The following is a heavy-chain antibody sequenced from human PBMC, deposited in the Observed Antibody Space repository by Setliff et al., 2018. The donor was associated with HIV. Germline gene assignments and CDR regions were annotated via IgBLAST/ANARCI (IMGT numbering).Heavy chain of an antibody. CDR2: INSDGSTV. CDR3: ARDWRSGYDLNFDY. J-gene: IGHJ4*02. V-gene: IGHV3-74*03. Sequence: PGGSLRLSCAASGFSFSSYWMHWVRPAPGKGLEWVARINSDGSTVEHAGAVKGRLTISRDNAKNSLYLQMNSLRAEDTAMYYCARDWRSGYDLNFDYWGQGTLVTVSS. D-gene: IGHD5-12*01. CDR1: GFSFSSYW.